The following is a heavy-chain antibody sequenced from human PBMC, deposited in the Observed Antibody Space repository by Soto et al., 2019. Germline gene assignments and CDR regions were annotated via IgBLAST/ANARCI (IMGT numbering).Heavy chain of an antibody. Sequence: QVQLVQSGAEVKKPGASVKVSCKASGYTFTTYAISWVRQAPGQGLEWKGRISTYNGNTKYAQKLQGRVTMTTDTSTSTAYMELRSLRSDDTAVHYFALVPPYRTSSHVFDSWGQGTLVTVSS. CDR3: ALVPPYRTSSHVFDS. D-gene: IGHD6-6*01. CDR2: ISTYNGNT. CDR1: GYTFTTYA. V-gene: IGHV1-18*01. J-gene: IGHJ4*02.